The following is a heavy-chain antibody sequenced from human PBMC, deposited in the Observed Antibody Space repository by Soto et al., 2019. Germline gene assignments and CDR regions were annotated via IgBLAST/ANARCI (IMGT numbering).Heavy chain of an antibody. CDR2: ISSSSSYI. CDR1: GFAFSSYS. Sequence: GSLSPYCSGSGFAFSSYSMKWVLQAPGKGLECDSPISSSSSYIYYADSVKGRFTISRDNAKDSLYLQMNSLRAEDTAVYYCARDPVLLWFGELTHPYYYYGMDVWGQGTTVTVSS. V-gene: IGHV3-21*01. D-gene: IGHD3-10*01. J-gene: IGHJ6*01. CDR3: ARDPVLLWFGELTHPYYYYGMDV.